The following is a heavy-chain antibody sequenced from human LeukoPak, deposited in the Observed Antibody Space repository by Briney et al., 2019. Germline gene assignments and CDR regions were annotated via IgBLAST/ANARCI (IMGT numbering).Heavy chain of an antibody. Sequence: SSETLSLTCSVSGGSINSSGYFWGWIRQPPGKGLEWIGAIYYTGDAYYNPSLTSRVTISVDTSENQFSLNLRSVTAADTARYCCARRRSWPEFDYWGQGALVTVSS. D-gene: IGHD1-26*01. J-gene: IGHJ4*02. CDR1: GGSINSSGYF. CDR2: IYYTGDA. CDR3: ARRRSWPEFDY. V-gene: IGHV4-39*01.